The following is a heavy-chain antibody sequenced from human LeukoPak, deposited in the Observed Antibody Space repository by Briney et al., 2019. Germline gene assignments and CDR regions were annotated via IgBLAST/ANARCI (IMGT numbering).Heavy chain of an antibody. CDR1: GGSISSGGYY. CDR3: ARSHSSSFWFDP. V-gene: IGHV4-31*03. Sequence: SQTLSLTCTVSGGSISSGGYYWSWIRQHPGKGLEWIGYIYYSGSTYYNPSLKSRVTLSVDTSKNQFSLNLSSVTAADTAVYYCARSHSSSFWFDPWGQGTLVTVSS. D-gene: IGHD6-6*01. CDR2: IYYSGST. J-gene: IGHJ5*02.